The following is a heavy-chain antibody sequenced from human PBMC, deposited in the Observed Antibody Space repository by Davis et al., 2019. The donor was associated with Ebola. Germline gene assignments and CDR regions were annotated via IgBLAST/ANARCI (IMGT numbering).Heavy chain of an antibody. D-gene: IGHD6-13*01. V-gene: IGHV3-21*04. Sequence: PGGSLRLSCAASGFIFSSYTMNWVRQAPGKGLEWVSSISSSSSYIYYADSVKGRFTISRDNAKNSLYLQMNSLRAEDTAVYYCAKFSRAGDSVWGQGTLVTVSS. CDR2: ISSSSSYI. CDR1: GFIFSSYT. J-gene: IGHJ4*02. CDR3: AKFSRAGDSV.